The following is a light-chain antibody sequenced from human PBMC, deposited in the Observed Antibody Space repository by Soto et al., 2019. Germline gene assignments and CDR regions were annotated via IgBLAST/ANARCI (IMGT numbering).Light chain of an antibody. CDR2: GAY. Sequence: EIVMTQSPATLSVSPGERATLSCRASQSVSNNLAWYQQKPGQAPRLLIYGAYTRATGIPARFSGSGSGTEFTLTISSLQSEDFAVYYCQQYNSWPRTFGQGTKVLIK. CDR3: QQYNSWPRT. V-gene: IGKV3-15*01. J-gene: IGKJ1*01. CDR1: QSVSNN.